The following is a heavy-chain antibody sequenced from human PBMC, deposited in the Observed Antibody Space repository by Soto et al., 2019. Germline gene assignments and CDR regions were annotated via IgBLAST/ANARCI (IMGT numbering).Heavy chain of an antibody. D-gene: IGHD2-15*01. J-gene: IGHJ6*02. Sequence: SETLSLTCAVDGGSFSCYYWSWIRQPPGKGLEWIGEINHSGSTNYNPSLKSRVTISVDTSKNQFSLKLSSVTAADTAVYYCARGFCSGGSCYPTWRYYYYYGMDVWGQGTTVTVSS. CDR3: ARGFCSGGSCYPTWRYYYYYGMDV. V-gene: IGHV4-34*01. CDR1: GGSFSCYY. CDR2: INHSGST.